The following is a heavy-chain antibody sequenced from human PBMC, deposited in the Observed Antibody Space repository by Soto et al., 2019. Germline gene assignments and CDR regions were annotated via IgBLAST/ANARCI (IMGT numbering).Heavy chain of an antibody. Sequence: SETLSLTCAVYGGSFSGYYWSWIRQPPGKGLEWIGEINHSGSTNYNPSLKSRVTISVDTSKNQFSLKPSSVTAADTAVYYCAMTIYGDYVLWFDPWGQGTLVTVS. CDR1: GGSFSGYY. D-gene: IGHD4-17*01. CDR3: AMTIYGDYVLWFDP. V-gene: IGHV4-34*01. CDR2: INHSGST. J-gene: IGHJ5*02.